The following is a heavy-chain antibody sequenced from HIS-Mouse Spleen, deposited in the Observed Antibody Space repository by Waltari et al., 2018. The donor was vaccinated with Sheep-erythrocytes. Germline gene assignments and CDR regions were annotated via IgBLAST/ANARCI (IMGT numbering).Heavy chain of an antibody. D-gene: IGHD6-19*01. CDR1: GYTFTSYD. V-gene: IGHV1-8*01. CDR2: RNPNSGNT. J-gene: IGHJ6*02. CDR3: ARVHLYSSGWYAYYYYGMDV. Sequence: QVQLVQSGAEVKKPGASVQVSCKASGYTFTSYDINWVRQATGEGLECMAWRNPNSGNTGYAQKFQGRGTMTRNTSISTAYRELSSLRSEDTAVYYCARVHLYSSGWYAYYYYGMDVWGQGTTVTVSS.